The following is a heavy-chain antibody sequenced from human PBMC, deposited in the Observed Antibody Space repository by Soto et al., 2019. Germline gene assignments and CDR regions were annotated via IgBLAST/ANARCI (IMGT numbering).Heavy chain of an antibody. Sequence: EVQLVESGGGLVQPGGSLRLSCAASGFTFSSYSMNWVRQAPGKGLEWVSYISSSSSTIYYADSVKGRFTISRDNAKNSLYLQMNSLRDEDTAVYYCASETAYCGGDCYSGTFDIWGQGTMVTVSS. CDR3: ASETAYCGGDCYSGTFDI. CDR1: GFTFSSYS. V-gene: IGHV3-48*02. J-gene: IGHJ3*02. CDR2: ISSSSSTI. D-gene: IGHD2-21*02.